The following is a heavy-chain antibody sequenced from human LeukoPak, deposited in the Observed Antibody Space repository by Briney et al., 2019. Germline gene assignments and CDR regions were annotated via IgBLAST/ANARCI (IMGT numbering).Heavy chain of an antibody. V-gene: IGHV1-18*01. CDR2: ISAYNGNT. Sequence: GASVKLSCKASGYTFSSYGISWVRQAPGQGLEWMAWISAYNGNTNSAQKFQDRVTATTDTSTSTAYIELRSLRPDGTGVYFCARDRYSFAIRGEDAFDVWGQGTMVIVSS. CDR1: GYTFSSYG. D-gene: IGHD3-16*01. CDR3: ARDRYSFAIRGEDAFDV. J-gene: IGHJ3*01.